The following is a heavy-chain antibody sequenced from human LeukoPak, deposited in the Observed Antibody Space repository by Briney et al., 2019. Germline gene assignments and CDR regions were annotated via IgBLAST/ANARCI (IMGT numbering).Heavy chain of an antibody. CDR3: VVVLVPAAVWQFDL. D-gene: IGHD2-15*01. CDR1: GFTFSHYG. J-gene: IGHJ2*01. V-gene: IGHV3-30*02. Sequence: GGSLRLSCVASGFTFSHYGFHWVRQAPGKGLEWVGIIRPDENRKSYGDSVKGRFTISRDNSKNTVYQQMNTLRAEDTAVYYCVVVLVPAAVWQFDLWGRGTQVTVSS. CDR2: IRPDENRK.